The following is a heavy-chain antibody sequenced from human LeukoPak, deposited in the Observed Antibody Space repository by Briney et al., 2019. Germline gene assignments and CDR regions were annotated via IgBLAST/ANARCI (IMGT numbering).Heavy chain of an antibody. D-gene: IGHD3-22*01. Sequence: GGSLRLSCAASGFTFSSYWMHWVRQAPGKGLVWVSRINSDGSSTSYADSVKGRFTISRDNAKNTLYLQMNGLRAEDTAVYYCAKARYYYDSSGPTDYWGQGTLVTVSS. J-gene: IGHJ4*02. CDR2: INSDGSST. CDR1: GFTFSSYW. CDR3: AKARYYYDSSGPTDY. V-gene: IGHV3-74*01.